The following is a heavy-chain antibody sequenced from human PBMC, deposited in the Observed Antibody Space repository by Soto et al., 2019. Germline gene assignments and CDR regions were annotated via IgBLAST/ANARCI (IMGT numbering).Heavy chain of an antibody. V-gene: IGHV1-69*13. CDR3: ARAIVVPSYNWFDP. J-gene: IGHJ5*02. CDR2: IIPIFGTA. Sequence: ASVKVSCKASGGTFSSYAISWVRQAPGQGLEWMGGIIPIFGTANYAQKFQGRVTITADESTSTAYMELSSLRSEDTAVYYCARAIVVPSYNWFDPWGQGTLVTVSS. CDR1: GGTFSSYA. D-gene: IGHD2-15*01.